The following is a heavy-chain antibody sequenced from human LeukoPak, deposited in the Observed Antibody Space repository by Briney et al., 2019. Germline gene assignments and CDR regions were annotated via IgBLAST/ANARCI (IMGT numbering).Heavy chain of an antibody. CDR1: GGSISSYY. CDR3: ARQVQLVEFDY. Sequence: SETLSLTCTVSGGSISSYYWSWIRQPPGKGLEWIGYISNSGRTNYNPSLKSRITISRDTSKNQFSLKLSSVTAADTALYYCARQVQLVEFDYWGQGTLVTVSS. V-gene: IGHV4-59*08. J-gene: IGHJ4*02. D-gene: IGHD6-13*01. CDR2: ISNSGRT.